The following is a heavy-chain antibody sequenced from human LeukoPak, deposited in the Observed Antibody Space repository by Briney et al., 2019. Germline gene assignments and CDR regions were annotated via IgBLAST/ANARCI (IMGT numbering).Heavy chain of an antibody. CDR2: VNPNSGGR. D-gene: IGHD6-19*01. CDR1: GYTSTAHY. Sequence: ASVKVSCKASGYTSTAHYLHWVRQAPGEGLEWMGWVNPNSGGRRYAQKFQGRVAMTSDTSITTAYMELERLTSDDTAVYYCAPNSGYSSGWFTGWGQGTLVTVSS. J-gene: IGHJ4*02. V-gene: IGHV1-2*02. CDR3: APNSGYSSGWFTG.